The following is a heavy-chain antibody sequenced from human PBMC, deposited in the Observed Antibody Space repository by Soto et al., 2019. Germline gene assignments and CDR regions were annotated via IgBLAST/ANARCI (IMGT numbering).Heavy chain of an antibody. Sequence: GGSLRLSCAASGFYFSSYSMNWFRQAPGKGLEWVAFISSSSSNIYYADSVKGRFTISRDNSKNTLHLQMNSLRTEDTAVYYCAKNQPSWATRAAFDYWGQGTLVTVSS. J-gene: IGHJ4*02. CDR2: ISSSSSNI. D-gene: IGHD2-2*01. CDR1: GFYFSSYS. CDR3: AKNQPSWATRAAFDY. V-gene: IGHV3-48*01.